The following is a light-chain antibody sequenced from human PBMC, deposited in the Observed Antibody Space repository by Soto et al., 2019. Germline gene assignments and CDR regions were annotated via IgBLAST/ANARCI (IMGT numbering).Light chain of an antibody. CDR1: QSVSSN. CDR2: GAS. J-gene: IGKJ1*01. Sequence: EIVMTQSRATLSVSPGGRASLSCRASQSVSSNLAWYQQKPGQAPRLIIYGASTRATGIPARFSGSGYGTEFSLTISSLQSEDFAIYYCQQYNNWPPWTVGQGTKVDSK. CDR3: QQYNNWPPWT. V-gene: IGKV3-15*01.